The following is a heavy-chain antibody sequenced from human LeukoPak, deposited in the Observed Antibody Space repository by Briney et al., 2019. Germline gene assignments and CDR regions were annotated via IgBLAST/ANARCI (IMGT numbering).Heavy chain of an antibody. Sequence: ASVKGSCKASGYTFTSYDINLVRQATGQGLEWMGWMNPNSGNTGYAQKFQGRVTMTRDTSTSTVYMELSSLRSEDTAVYYCARDVAGSRGSRFDYWGQGTLVTVSS. CDR3: ARDVAGSRGSRFDY. CDR1: GYTFTSYD. J-gene: IGHJ4*02. V-gene: IGHV1-8*01. D-gene: IGHD2-2*01. CDR2: MNPNSGNT.